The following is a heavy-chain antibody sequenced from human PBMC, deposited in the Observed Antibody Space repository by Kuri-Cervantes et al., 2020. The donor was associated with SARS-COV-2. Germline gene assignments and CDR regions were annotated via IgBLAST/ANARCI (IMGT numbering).Heavy chain of an antibody. CDR2: ISGSGGST. CDR1: GFTFSDFE. V-gene: IGHV3-23*01. CDR3: AKVDKVVVVPADLFDY. D-gene: IGHD2-2*01. J-gene: IGHJ4*02. Sequence: GESLKISCTTSGFTFSDFEMTWVRQIPGKGLEWVSAISGSGGSTYYADSVKGRFTISRDNSKNTLYLQMNSLRAEDTAVYYCAKVDKVVVVPADLFDYWGQGTLVTVPS.